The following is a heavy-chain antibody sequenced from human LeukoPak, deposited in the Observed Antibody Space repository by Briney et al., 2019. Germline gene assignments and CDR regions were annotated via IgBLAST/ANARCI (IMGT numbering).Heavy chain of an antibody. J-gene: IGHJ4*02. D-gene: IGHD3-22*01. CDR1: GFTFSSYW. Sequence: GGSLRLSCAASGFTFSSYWMHWVRQAPGKGLVWVSRINSDGSGTSYADSVKGRFTISRDNAKNTLYLQMNSLRAEDTAVYYCARGPLTHYYDSSGYYYSAFFDYWGQGTLVTVSS. CDR2: INSDGSGT. CDR3: ARGPLTHYYDSSGYYYSAFFDY. V-gene: IGHV3-74*01.